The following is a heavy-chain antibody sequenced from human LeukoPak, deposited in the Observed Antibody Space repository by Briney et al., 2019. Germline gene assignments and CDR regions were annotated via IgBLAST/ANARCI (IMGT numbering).Heavy chain of an antibody. V-gene: IGHV4-59*08. CDR2: IYYSGST. D-gene: IGHD6-13*01. CDR1: GGSINSDY. CDR3: ARRRSASGSFMDV. Sequence: SETLSLTCTVSGGSINSDYWSWLRQPPGKGLEWIGYIYYSGSTNYNPSLKSRVTISVDTSKSQFSLKLTSVTAADTAVYYCARRRSASGSFMDVWGKGTTVTVSS. J-gene: IGHJ6*03.